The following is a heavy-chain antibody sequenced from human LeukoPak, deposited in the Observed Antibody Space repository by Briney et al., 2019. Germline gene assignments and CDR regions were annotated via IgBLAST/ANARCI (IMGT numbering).Heavy chain of an antibody. CDR2: ISSSGSML. D-gene: IGHD6-13*01. CDR1: GFTFSDYY. V-gene: IGHV3-11*04. CDR3: ARRPYSSSWYYFDY. J-gene: IGHJ4*02. Sequence: GESLRLSCAASGFTFSDYYMSWVRQAPGKGLEWVSYISSSGSMLHYADSVKGRFTISRDNAKNSLYLQMSSLRVEDTAVYYCARRPYSSSWYYFDYWGQGTLVTVSS.